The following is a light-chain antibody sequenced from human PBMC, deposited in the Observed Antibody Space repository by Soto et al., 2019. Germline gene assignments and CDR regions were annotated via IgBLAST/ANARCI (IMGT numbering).Light chain of an antibody. V-gene: IGKV1-39*01. CDR2: AAS. Sequence: DIQMTQSPSSLSASVGDKVTITCRASQNIGDHLNWYHQKPRKAPSLLIYAASILQSGVPSRFSGSGSGTDFTLTISSLQPEDFAIYYCQQSSKTEFTFGPGTTVDIK. CDR3: QQSSKTEFT. J-gene: IGKJ3*01. CDR1: QNIGDH.